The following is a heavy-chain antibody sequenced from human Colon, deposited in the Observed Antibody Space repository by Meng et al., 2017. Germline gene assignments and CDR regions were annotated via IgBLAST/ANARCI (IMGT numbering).Heavy chain of an antibody. V-gene: IGHV2-5*02. CDR3: MHRREDPRSAYYYLDN. D-gene: IGHD1-26*01. CDR1: GLSLSSSGVS. J-gene: IGHJ4*02. Sequence: QITLNESGPTLVKPTQTLTLTCTLSGLSLSSSGVSVGWIRQPPGKALEWLALIYWDDTKRYSPSLKNRLTITKDTSRTRVVLTVTDVDPVDTATYYCMHRREDPRSAYYYLDNWGRGTLVTVSS. CDR2: IYWDDTK.